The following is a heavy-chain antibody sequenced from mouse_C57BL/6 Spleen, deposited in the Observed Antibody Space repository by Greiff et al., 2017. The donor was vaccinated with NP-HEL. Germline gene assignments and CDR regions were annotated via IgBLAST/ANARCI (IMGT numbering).Heavy chain of an antibody. CDR3: SRVGGYSNYVDY. V-gene: IGHV3-6*01. D-gene: IGHD2-5*01. Sequence: ESGPGLVKPSQSLSLTCSVTGYSITSGYYWNWIRQFPGNKLEWMGYISYDGSNNYNPSLKNRISITRDTSKNQFFLKLNSVTTEDTATIYCSRVGGYSNYVDYWGQGTTLTVSS. CDR1: GYSITSGYY. J-gene: IGHJ2*01. CDR2: ISYDGSN.